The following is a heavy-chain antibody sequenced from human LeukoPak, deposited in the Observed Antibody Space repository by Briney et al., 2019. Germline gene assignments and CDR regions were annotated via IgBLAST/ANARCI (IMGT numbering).Heavy chain of an antibody. V-gene: IGHV3-23*01. Sequence: HPGGSLRLSCAASGLTFSRYAMNGVRQAPGKGLEWVSAISDSGGSTYYADSVKGRSTISRDNSKNTLYLQLNSLKAEDSAVYYCAHKAAYSGYDPYDYWGQGTLVTVSS. CDR2: ISDSGGST. CDR1: GLTFSRYA. CDR3: AHKAAYSGYDPYDY. J-gene: IGHJ4*02. D-gene: IGHD5-12*01.